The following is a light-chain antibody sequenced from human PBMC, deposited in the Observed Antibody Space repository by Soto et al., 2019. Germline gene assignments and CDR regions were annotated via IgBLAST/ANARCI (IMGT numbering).Light chain of an antibody. J-gene: IGKJ5*01. CDR2: GAS. CDR1: QSVISN. Sequence: EIVMTQSPATLSVSPGERATLSCRASQSVISNLAWYQQKPGQSPRLLIYGASTRATGIPARFSGSGSGTEFILPITSRKYEDSGNYYCHNLNSYPFTCGQGTPLESK. CDR3: HNLNSYPFT. V-gene: IGKV3-15*01.